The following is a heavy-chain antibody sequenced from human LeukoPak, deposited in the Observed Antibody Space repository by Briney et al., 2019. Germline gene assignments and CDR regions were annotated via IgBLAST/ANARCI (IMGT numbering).Heavy chain of an antibody. CDR2: ISTSGEST. V-gene: IGHV3-23*01. Sequence: PGRTLRLSCAASGFTFSSYGMSWVRQAPGQGLEWVSAISTSGESTYYADSVKGRFTISRDNAKNSLYLQMNSLRAEDTAVYYCAELGITMIGGVWGKGTTVTISS. J-gene: IGHJ6*04. D-gene: IGHD3-10*02. CDR1: GFTFSSYG. CDR3: AELGITMIGGV.